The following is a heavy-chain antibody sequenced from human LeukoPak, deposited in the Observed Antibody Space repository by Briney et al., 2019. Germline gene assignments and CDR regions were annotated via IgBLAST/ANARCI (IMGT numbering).Heavy chain of an antibody. CDR2: IYYSGST. J-gene: IGHJ6*02. V-gene: IGHV4-39*01. D-gene: IGHD2-15*01. CDR3: ARHGYCSGGSCPGYYGMDV. Sequence: SETLSLTCTVSGGSISSSSYYWGWIRQPPGKGLEWIGSIYYSGSTYYNPSLKSRVTISVDTSKNQFSLKLSSVTAADTVVYYCARHGYCSGGSCPGYYGMDVWGQGTTVTVSS. CDR1: GGSISSSSYY.